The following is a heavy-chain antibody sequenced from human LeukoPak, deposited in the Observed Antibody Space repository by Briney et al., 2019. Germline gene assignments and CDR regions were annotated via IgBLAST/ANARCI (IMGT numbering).Heavy chain of an antibody. D-gene: IGHD5-12*01. CDR3: ARNFGYSGYDLDC. J-gene: IGHJ4*02. Sequence: GGSLRLSCAASGFTFSSYWMHWVRQAPGKGLVWVSRINSDGSSTSYADSVRGRFTISRDNAKNSLYLQMNSLRAEDTAVYYCARNFGYSGYDLDCWGQGSLVIVSS. CDR2: INSDGSST. V-gene: IGHV3-74*01. CDR1: GFTFSSYW.